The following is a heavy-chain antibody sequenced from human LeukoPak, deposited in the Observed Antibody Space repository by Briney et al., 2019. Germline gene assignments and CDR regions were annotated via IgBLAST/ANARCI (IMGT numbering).Heavy chain of an antibody. V-gene: IGHV4-34*01. CDR2: INHSGST. D-gene: IGHD3-9*01. J-gene: IGHJ4*02. CDR1: GGSFSGYY. Sequence: SETLSLTCAVYGGSFSGYYWSWIRQPPGKGLEWIGEINHSGSTNYNPSLKSRVTISVDTSKNLFSLKLSSVTAADMAVYYCARGIRYFDWLLLGYYFDYWGQGTLVTVSS. CDR3: ARGIRYFDWLLLGYYFDY.